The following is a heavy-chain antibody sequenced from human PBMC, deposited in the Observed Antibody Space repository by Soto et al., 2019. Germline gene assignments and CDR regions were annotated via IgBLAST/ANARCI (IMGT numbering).Heavy chain of an antibody. CDR2: ISYDGSNK. CDR3: AKEVYISSWKPSEY. CDR1: GFTFSRYG. V-gene: IGHV3-30*18. D-gene: IGHD6-13*01. J-gene: IGHJ4*02. Sequence: QVQLVESGGGVVQPGRSLRLSCAASGFTFSRYGMHWVRQAPGKGLEWVAVISYDGSNKYYADSVKGRFTISRDNSKNTLYLQMNSLRAEDTAVYYCAKEVYISSWKPSEYWGQGTLGTVSS.